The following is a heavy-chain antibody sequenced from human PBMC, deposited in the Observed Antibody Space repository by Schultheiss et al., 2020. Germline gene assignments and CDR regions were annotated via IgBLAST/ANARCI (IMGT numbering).Heavy chain of an antibody. D-gene: IGHD3-22*01. Sequence: SETLSLTCTVSGGSVSSGSYYWSWIRQPPGKGLEWIGYIYYSGSTNYNPSLKSRVTISVDTSKNQFSLKLSSVTAADTAVYYCARVLPTYYYDSSGYATFDYWGQGTLVTVSS. CDR2: IYYSGST. V-gene: IGHV4-61*01. J-gene: IGHJ4*02. CDR1: GGSVSSGSYY. CDR3: ARVLPTYYYDSSGYATFDY.